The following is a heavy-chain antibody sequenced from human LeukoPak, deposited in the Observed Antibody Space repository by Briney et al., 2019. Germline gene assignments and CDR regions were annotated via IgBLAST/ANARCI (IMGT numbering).Heavy chain of an antibody. CDR3: AREKYYRKSLDI. D-gene: IGHD3-10*01. CDR1: GYTFTGYY. V-gene: IGHV1-2*02. CDR2: INPNSDGT. J-gene: IGHJ3*02. Sequence: ASVKDSCKASGYTFTGYYMHWVRQAPGQGLDGMGWINPNSDGTNYAQKFQGRVTMTRDTSISTAYMELSRLRSDDTAVYYCAREKYYRKSLDIWGQGTMVTVSS.